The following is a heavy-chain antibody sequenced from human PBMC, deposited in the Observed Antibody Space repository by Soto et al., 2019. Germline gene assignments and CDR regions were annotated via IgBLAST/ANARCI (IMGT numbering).Heavy chain of an antibody. D-gene: IGHD6-6*01. V-gene: IGHV3-23*01. J-gene: IGHJ1*01. CDR1: GFTFSSYA. CDR3: ARAQYSSSANPSRNEKKYFQH. Sequence: GESLKISCAASGFTFSSYAMSWVRQAPGKGLEWVSAISGSGGSTYYADSVKGRFTISRDNSKNTLYLQMNSLRAEDTAVYYCARAQYSSSANPSRNEKKYFQHWGQGTLVTVSS. CDR2: ISGSGGST.